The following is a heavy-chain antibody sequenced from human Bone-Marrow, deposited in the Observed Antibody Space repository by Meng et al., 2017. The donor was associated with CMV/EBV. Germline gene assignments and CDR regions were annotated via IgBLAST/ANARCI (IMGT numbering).Heavy chain of an antibody. CDR3: ARYSRMTAAIRPSYYYYGMDV. J-gene: IGHJ6*02. D-gene: IGHD2-2*02. Sequence: SVKVSCKASGGTFSSYTISWVRQAPGQGLEWMGRIIPILGIANYAQKFQGRVTITADKSTSTAYMELSSLRSEDTAVYYCARYSRMTAAIRPSYYYYGMDVWGQGTTVTVS. CDR2: IIPILGIA. V-gene: IGHV1-69*02. CDR1: GGTFSSYT.